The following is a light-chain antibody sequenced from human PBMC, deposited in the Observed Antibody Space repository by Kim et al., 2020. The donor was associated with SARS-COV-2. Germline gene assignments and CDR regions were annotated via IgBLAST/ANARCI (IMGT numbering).Light chain of an antibody. CDR2: DVH. CDR3: SSYTSRTKV. CDR1: SSDVGGYKY. J-gene: IGLJ3*02. V-gene: IGLV2-14*03. Sequence: PGQSITISCTGTSSDVGGYKYVSWYQQHPGKAPKLMIYDVHKRPSGVSNRFSGSKSGNTASLTISGLQAEDEADYYCSSYTSRTKVFGGGTQLTVL.